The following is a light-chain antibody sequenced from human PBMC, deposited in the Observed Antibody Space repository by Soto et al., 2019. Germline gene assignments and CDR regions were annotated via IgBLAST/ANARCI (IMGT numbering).Light chain of an antibody. CDR1: SSDVGGYNY. V-gene: IGLV2-14*01. J-gene: IGLJ1*01. CDR2: EVS. Sequence: QAVLTQPASVSGSPGQSITISCTGTSSDVGGYNYVSWYQQHPGKAPKLLIYEVSNRPSGVSNRFAGSKSGNTASLTISGVQAEDEADYYCSSYTSSSTLVVFGTGTKLTVL. CDR3: SSYTSSSTLVV.